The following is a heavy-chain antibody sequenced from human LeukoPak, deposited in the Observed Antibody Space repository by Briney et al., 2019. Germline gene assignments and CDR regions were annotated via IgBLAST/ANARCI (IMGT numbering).Heavy chain of an antibody. CDR3: AKDGDYYDSSGHIDY. V-gene: IGHV3-7*03. D-gene: IGHD3-22*01. Sequence: GGSLRLSCAASGFTFSSYWISWVRQAPGKGLEWVANIKEDGSEKYYVDSVKGRFTISRDNAKNSLYLQMNSLRAEDTAVYYCAKDGDYYDSSGHIDYWGQGTLVTVSS. CDR1: GFTFSSYW. J-gene: IGHJ4*02. CDR2: IKEDGSEK.